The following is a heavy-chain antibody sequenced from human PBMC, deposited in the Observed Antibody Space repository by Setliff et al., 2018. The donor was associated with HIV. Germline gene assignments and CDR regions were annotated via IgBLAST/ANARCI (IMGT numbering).Heavy chain of an antibody. CDR1: GGTFSNYG. V-gene: IGHV1-69*05. CDR3: ARNPEMAALNYFYYYMDV. CDR2: IIPISGTA. Sequence: ASVKVSCKASGGTFSNYGMSWVRQAPGQGLEWMGGIIPISGTANYAQKFQGRVTITTDESTSTAYMEVSRLRSDDTAVYYCARNPEMAALNYFYYYMDVWGKGTTVTVSS. J-gene: IGHJ6*03. D-gene: IGHD6-19*01.